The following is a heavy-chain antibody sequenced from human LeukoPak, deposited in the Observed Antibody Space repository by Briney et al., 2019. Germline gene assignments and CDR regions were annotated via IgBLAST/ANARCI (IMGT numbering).Heavy chain of an antibody. V-gene: IGHV4-59*01. CDR1: GGSMSSYY. D-gene: IGHD3-16*01. CDR3: ARGRYGWLPFDY. Sequence: SETLSLTCTVSGGSMSSYYWSWIRQPPGKGLEWIGYIYYSGSTNYNPSLKSRVTILVDTSKNQFTLKLSSVTAADTAVYYCARGRYGWLPFDYWGQGTLVTVSS. J-gene: IGHJ4*02. CDR2: IYYSGST.